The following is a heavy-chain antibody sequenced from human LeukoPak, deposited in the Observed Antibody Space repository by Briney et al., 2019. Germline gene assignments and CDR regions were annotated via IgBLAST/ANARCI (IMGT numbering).Heavy chain of an antibody. CDR3: ARERVGYCSGGSCPLLDY. CDR2: INHSGST. D-gene: IGHD2-15*01. Sequence: SETLSLTCAVYGGSFSGYYWSWIRQPPGKGLEWIGEINHSGSTNYNPSLKSRVTISVDTSKNQFPLKLSSVTAADTAVYYCARERVGYCSGGSCPLLDYWGQGTLVTVSS. J-gene: IGHJ4*02. CDR1: GGSFSGYY. V-gene: IGHV4-34*01.